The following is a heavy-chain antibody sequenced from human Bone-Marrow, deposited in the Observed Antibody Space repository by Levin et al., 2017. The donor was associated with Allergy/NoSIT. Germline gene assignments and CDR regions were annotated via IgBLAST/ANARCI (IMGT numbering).Heavy chain of an antibody. CDR1: GFTFSSYS. D-gene: IGHD3-22*01. CDR3: ARRGTSYYDSSGYFY. V-gene: IGHV3-48*04. CDR2: ISSSSSTI. J-gene: IGHJ4*02. Sequence: GGSLRLSCAASGFTFSSYSMNWVRQAPGKGLEWVSYISSSSSTIYYADSVKGRFTISRDNAKNSLYLQMNSLRAEDTAVYYCARRGTSYYDSSGYFYWGQGTLVTVSS.